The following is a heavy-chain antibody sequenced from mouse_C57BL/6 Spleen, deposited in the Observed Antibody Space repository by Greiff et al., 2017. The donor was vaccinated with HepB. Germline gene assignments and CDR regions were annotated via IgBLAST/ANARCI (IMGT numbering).Heavy chain of an antibody. Sequence: EVKLVESEGGLVQPGSSMKLSCTASGFTFSDYYMAWVRQVPEKGLEWVANINYDGSSTYYLDSLKSRFIISRDNAKNILYLQMSSLKSEDTATYYCARDNYYYGSSRYWYFDVWGTGTTVTVSS. V-gene: IGHV5-16*01. J-gene: IGHJ1*03. CDR3: ARDNYYYGSSRYWYFDV. CDR1: GFTFSDYY. D-gene: IGHD1-1*01. CDR2: INYDGSST.